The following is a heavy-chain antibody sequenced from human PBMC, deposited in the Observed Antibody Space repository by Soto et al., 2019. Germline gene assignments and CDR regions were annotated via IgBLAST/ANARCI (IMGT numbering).Heavy chain of an antibody. CDR1: GFTFSTSG. V-gene: IGHV3-30*18. D-gene: IGHD6-19*01. CDR3: VKDFTVVAGSDFDY. CDR2: ISYDGSNK. Sequence: QVQLVESGGAVVQPGRSLRLSCAASGFTFSTSGMYWVRQAPGKGLERVAVISYDGSNKYYVDSVKGRFTISRDNSKNTLYLQMNSLRPEDTAVYYCVKDFTVVAGSDFDYWGQGTLVAVTS. J-gene: IGHJ4*02.